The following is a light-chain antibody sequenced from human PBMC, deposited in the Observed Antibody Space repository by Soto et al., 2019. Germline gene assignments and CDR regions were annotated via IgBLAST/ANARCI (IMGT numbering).Light chain of an antibody. J-gene: IGLJ2*01. Sequence: QSALTQPPCASGSPGQSVTISCTGTSSDVGGYNYVSWYQQHSGKAPKLMIYEVNKRPSGVPDRFSGSKSGNTASLTVSGLEAEDEADYYCSSYAGIQGVVLGGGTKLTVL. CDR2: EVN. V-gene: IGLV2-8*01. CDR1: SSDVGGYNY. CDR3: SSYAGIQGVV.